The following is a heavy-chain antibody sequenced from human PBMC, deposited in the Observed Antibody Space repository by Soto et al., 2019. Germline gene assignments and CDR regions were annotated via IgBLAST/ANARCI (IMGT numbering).Heavy chain of an antibody. V-gene: IGHV3-7*01. CDR3: ARESRSKLYYYYMDV. CDR1: GFTFSSYW. D-gene: IGHD1-26*01. Sequence: GGSLRLSCAASGFTFSSYWMSLVRQAPGKGLEWVANIKQDGSEKYYVDSVKGRFTISRDNAKNSLYLQMNSLRAEDTAVYYCARESRSKLYYYYMDVWGKGTTVTVSS. J-gene: IGHJ6*03. CDR2: IKQDGSEK.